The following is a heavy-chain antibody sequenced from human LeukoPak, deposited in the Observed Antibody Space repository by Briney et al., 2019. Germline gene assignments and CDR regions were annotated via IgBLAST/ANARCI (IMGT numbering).Heavy chain of an antibody. J-gene: IGHJ6*02. Sequence: GGSLRLSCAASGFSFRTYSMHWVRQAPGKGLDWVAVIWYDGSTEFYADSVKGRFTISRDNSNNTLYLQMNSLRAEDTAVYSCARDGGYYYYGMDVWGQGTTVTVSS. V-gene: IGHV3-33*01. CDR3: ARDGGYYYYGMDV. CDR1: GFSFRTYS. CDR2: IWYDGSTE.